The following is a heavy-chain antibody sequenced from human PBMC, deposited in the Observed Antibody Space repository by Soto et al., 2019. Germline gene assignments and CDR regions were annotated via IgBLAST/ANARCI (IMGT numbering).Heavy chain of an antibody. J-gene: IGHJ2*01. CDR1: GYTITRHW. CDR2: INPSGDST. Sequence: GASVKVSCKASGYTITRHWMHWVRQAPGQGLEWMGVINPSGDSTIYAQKFQGRVTMTRDTSTSTVYMELSSLRSDDTAMYYCARDNSYDSGGAKGLYFDLWGRGTLVTVSS. V-gene: IGHV1-46*01. CDR3: ARDNSYDSGGAKGLYFDL. D-gene: IGHD3-22*01.